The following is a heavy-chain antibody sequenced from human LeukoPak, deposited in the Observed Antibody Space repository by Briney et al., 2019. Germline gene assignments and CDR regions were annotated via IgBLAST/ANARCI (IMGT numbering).Heavy chain of an antibody. J-gene: IGHJ4*02. Sequence: SQTLSLTCTVSGGSISSGHRYWSWIRQSPGKGLEWIGYIYSTGNTYYNPSLKSRVIISVDTSKNQFSLELNSVTAADTAVYYCARDSYSYGYGGFDYWGQGILVTVSS. CDR1: GGSISSGHRY. D-gene: IGHD5-18*01. V-gene: IGHV4-30-4*01. CDR3: ARDSYSYGYGGFDY. CDR2: IYSTGNT.